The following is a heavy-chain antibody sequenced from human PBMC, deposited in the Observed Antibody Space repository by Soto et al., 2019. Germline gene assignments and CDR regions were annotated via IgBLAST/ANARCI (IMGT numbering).Heavy chain of an antibody. D-gene: IGHD3-9*01. CDR3: ARVDHRGYFAILTDY. Sequence: SETLSLTCTVSGDPLSSGGHYWSWIRQHPGKGLEWIGHIYDSVNTYYSPSLRSRVTISADMSKNQFSLNLRSVTAADTAVYYCARVDHRGYFAILTDYWGQGTLVTVSS. CDR1: GDPLSSGGHY. V-gene: IGHV4-31*03. J-gene: IGHJ4*02. CDR2: IYDSVNT.